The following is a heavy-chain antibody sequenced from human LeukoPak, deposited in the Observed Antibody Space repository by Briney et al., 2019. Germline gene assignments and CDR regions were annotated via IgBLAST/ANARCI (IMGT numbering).Heavy chain of an antibody. D-gene: IGHD3-10*01. J-gene: IGHJ6*02. CDR2: MNPNSGNT. V-gene: IGHV1-8*01. Sequence: ASVKVSCKASGYTFTSYDIDWVRQATGQGLEWMGWMNPNSGNTGYAQKFQGRVTMTRNTSISTAYMELSSLRSEDTAVYYCARSGTPGYYYYGMGVWGQGTTVTVSS. CDR3: ARSGTPGYYYYGMGV. CDR1: GYTFTSYD.